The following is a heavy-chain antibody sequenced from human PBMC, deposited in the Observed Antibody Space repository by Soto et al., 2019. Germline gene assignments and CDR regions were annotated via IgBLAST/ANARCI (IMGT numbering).Heavy chain of an antibody. CDR2: IDPSDSYT. CDR1: GYSFTNYW. V-gene: IGHV5-10-1*01. J-gene: IGHJ6*02. Sequence: PGESLKISCKGSGYSFTNYWINWVRQMPGKGLEWMGRIDPSDSYTNYSPSFQGHVTISTDKSISTAYLQWTSLQASDTAMYYCARLKISALDGMDVWGQGTTVTVSS. CDR3: ARLKISALDGMDV.